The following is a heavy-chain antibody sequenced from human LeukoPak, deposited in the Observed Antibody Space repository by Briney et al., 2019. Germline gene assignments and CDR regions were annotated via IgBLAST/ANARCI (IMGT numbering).Heavy chain of an antibody. J-gene: IGHJ6*03. D-gene: IGHD2-21*01. CDR2: MNPTSGDT. Sequence: ASVKVSCKASGYTFSDYDVNWVRQAPGQGLEWMGWMNPTSGDTGYAQKFQGRVTMTRSMSRNTAYMELSRLRSEDTAVYFCARVVMKAFYYYYMDVWGEGTTIIISS. CDR3: ARVVMKAFYYYYMDV. V-gene: IGHV1-8*01. CDR1: GYTFSDYD.